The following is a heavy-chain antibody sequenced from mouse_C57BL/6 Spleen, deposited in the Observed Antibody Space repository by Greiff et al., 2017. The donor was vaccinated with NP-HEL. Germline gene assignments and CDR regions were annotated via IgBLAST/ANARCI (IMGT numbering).Heavy chain of an antibody. CDR1: GFTFSDYY. Sequence: DVKLVESEGGLVQPGSSMKLSCTASGFTFSDYYMAWVRQVPEKGLEWVANINYDGSSTYYLDSLKSRFIISRDNAKNILYLQMSSLKSEDTATYYCARDGDDYDEGYAMDYWGQGTSVTVSS. J-gene: IGHJ4*01. CDR3: ARDGDDYDEGYAMDY. CDR2: INYDGSST. V-gene: IGHV5-16*01. D-gene: IGHD2-4*01.